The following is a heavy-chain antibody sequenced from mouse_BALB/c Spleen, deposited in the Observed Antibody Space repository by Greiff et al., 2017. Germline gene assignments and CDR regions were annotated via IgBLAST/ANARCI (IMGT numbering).Heavy chain of an antibody. V-gene: IGHV5-17*02. Sequence: EVQLVESGGGLVQPGGSRKLSCAASGFTFSSFGMHWVRQAPEKGLEWVAYISSGSSTIYYADTVKGRFTISRDNPKNTLFLQMTSLRSEDTAMYYCARSHDGYYGGAMDYWGQGTSVTVSS. CDR3: ARSHDGYYGGAMDY. CDR2: ISSGSSTI. CDR1: GFTFSSFG. D-gene: IGHD2-3*01. J-gene: IGHJ4*01.